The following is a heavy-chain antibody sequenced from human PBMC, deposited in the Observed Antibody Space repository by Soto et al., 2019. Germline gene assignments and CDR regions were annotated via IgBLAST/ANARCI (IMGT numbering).Heavy chain of an antibody. CDR3: AKDRGVYYGSGWGTYGMDV. CDR1: GFTFSSYG. V-gene: IGHV3-30*18. Sequence: GGSLRLSCAASGFTFSSYGMHWVRQAPGKGLEWVAVISYDGSNKYYADSVKGRFTISRDNSKNTLYLQMNSLRAEDTAVYYCAKDRGVYYGSGWGTYGMDVWGQGTTVTVSS. D-gene: IGHD3-10*01. CDR2: ISYDGSNK. J-gene: IGHJ6*02.